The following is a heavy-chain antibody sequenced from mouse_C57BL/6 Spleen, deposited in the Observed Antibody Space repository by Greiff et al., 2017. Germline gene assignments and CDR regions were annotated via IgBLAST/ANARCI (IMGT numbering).Heavy chain of an antibody. CDR2: IDPENGDT. CDR3: TTENGFAY. J-gene: IGHJ3*01. V-gene: IGHV14-4*01. Sequence: VQLQQSGAELVRPGASVKLSCTASGFNIKDDYMHWVKQRPEQGLEWIGWIDPENGDTEYASKFQGKATITADTSSNTAYLQLSSLTSEDTAVYYCTTENGFAYWGQGTLVTVSA. CDR1: GFNIKDDY.